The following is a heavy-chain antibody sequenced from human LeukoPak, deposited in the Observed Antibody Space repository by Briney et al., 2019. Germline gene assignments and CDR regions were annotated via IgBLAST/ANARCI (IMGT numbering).Heavy chain of an antibody. Sequence: SETLSLTCAGSDYSITSEYYWGWIRQPPGKGLEWIGSFNHRGSIYDTPSLNSRVTVSLYTSKSQFSLRLSSVTAADTALYYCARHSRVIVGATCAFDIWGQGTKVTVSS. CDR2: FNHRGSI. D-gene: IGHD1-26*01. J-gene: IGHJ3*02. V-gene: IGHV4-38-2*01. CDR1: DYSITSEYY. CDR3: ARHSRVIVGATCAFDI.